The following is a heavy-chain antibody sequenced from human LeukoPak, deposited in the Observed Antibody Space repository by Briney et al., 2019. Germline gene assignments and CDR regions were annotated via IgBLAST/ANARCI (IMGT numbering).Heavy chain of an antibody. J-gene: IGHJ4*02. CDR1: GFTFSSYG. CDR3: ASPPGGWGSEFIAY. V-gene: IGHV3-33*01. Sequence: PGGSLRLSCAASGFTFSSYGMHWVRQAPGKGLEWVAVIWYDGSNKYYADSVKGRFTISRDNSKNTLYLQMNSLRAEDTAVYYCASPPGGWGSEFIAYGGQEPLVTVSS. D-gene: IGHD3-16*01. CDR2: IWYDGSNK.